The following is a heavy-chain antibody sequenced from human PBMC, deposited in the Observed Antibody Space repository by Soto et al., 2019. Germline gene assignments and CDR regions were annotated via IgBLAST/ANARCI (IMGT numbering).Heavy chain of an antibody. J-gene: IGHJ4*02. CDR2: IKSKTDGGTT. CDR3: ILDPDYDILTGNPY. D-gene: IGHD3-9*01. Sequence: GGSLRLSCAASGFTFSNAWMSWVRQAPGKGLEWVGRIKSKTDGGTTDYAAPVKGRFTISRDDSKNTLYLQMNSLKTEDTAVYYCILDPDYDILTGNPYWGPGILVTVSS. V-gene: IGHV3-15*01. CDR1: GFTFSNAW.